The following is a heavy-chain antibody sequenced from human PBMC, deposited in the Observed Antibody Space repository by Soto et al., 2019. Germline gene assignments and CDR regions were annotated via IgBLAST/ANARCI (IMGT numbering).Heavy chain of an antibody. V-gene: IGHV3-23*01. CDR2: ISGSGGST. CDR1: GFTFSSYA. D-gene: IGHD6-13*01. CDR3: AKTSSSWYVDYYYYMDV. J-gene: IGHJ6*03. Sequence: GGSLRLSCAASGFTFSSYAMSWVRQAPGKGLEWVSAISGSGGSTYYADSVKGRFTISRDNSKNTLYLQMNSLRAEDTAVYYCAKTSSSWYVDYYYYMDVWGKGTTVTVSS.